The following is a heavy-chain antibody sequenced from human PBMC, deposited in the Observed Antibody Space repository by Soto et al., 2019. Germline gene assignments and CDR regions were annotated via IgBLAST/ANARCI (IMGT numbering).Heavy chain of an antibody. CDR1: GFTFSSHG. Sequence: EAQLLESGGGSVQPGGXLRLSCAASGFTFSSHGMSWIRQAPGKGLEWISGLSRGGGSTYYVDSVKGRFTISRDNAKNTLDLIMKSLRVEDTALYYCARDGQYRTDGFDIWGQGTMVTVSS. CDR3: ARDGQYRTDGFDI. J-gene: IGHJ3*02. CDR2: LSRGGGST. D-gene: IGHD5-12*01. V-gene: IGHV3-23*01.